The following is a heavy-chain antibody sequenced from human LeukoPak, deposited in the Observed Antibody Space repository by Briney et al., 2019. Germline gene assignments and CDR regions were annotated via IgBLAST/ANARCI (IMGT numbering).Heavy chain of an antibody. Sequence: ASVKVSCKASGYTFTGYYMHWVRQAPGQGVEWMGRINPNSGGTNYAQKFQGRVTMTRDTSISTAYMELSRLRSDDTAVYYCARDHCTNGVCYTQGYWGQGTLVTVSS. CDR2: INPNSGGT. CDR1: GYTFTGYY. D-gene: IGHD2-8*01. V-gene: IGHV1-2*02. J-gene: IGHJ4*02. CDR3: ARDHCTNGVCYTQGY.